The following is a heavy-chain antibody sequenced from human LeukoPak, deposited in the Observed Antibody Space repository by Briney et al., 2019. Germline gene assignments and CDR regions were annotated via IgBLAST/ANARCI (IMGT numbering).Heavy chain of an antibody. CDR3: AKDSGYGDYSYFDY. CDR2: ISLDGGSS. D-gene: IGHD4-17*01. CDR1: GFTFDDYA. V-gene: IGHV3-43D*03. Sequence: GGSLRLSCAASGFTFDDYAMHWVRQAPGRGLEWVSVISLDGGSSYNADSVKGRFTISRDNSKNSLYHQMNRLRTEGTALYYCAKDSGYGDYSYFDYWGQGTLVTVSS. J-gene: IGHJ4*02.